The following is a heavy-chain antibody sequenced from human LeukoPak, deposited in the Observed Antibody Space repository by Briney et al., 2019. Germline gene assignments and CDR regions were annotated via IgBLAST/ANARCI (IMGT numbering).Heavy chain of an antibody. J-gene: IGHJ3*02. Sequence: SETLSLTCTVSGGSISTYYWSWIRQPPGKGLEWIGYIYYSGSTNNNPSLKGRVTISVDTSKNQFSLSLSSVTAAETAVYYCARHQSGGSRNTFDIWGQGTMVTVSS. V-gene: IGHV4-59*08. D-gene: IGHD3-10*01. CDR1: GGSISTYY. CDR2: IYYSGST. CDR3: ARHQSGGSRNTFDI.